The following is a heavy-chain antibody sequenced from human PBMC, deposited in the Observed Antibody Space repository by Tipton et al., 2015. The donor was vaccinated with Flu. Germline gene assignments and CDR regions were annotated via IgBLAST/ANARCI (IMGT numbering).Heavy chain of an antibody. Sequence: TLSLTCAVYGGSFSGYYWNWIRQHPGKGLEWIGYIHYTGSSYYNPSLKSRLTISVDTSKNQFSLKLSSVTAADTAVCYCAKDLPASGSLGYWGQGTLVTVSS. CDR1: GGSFSGYY. V-gene: IGHV4-34*09. D-gene: IGHD3-10*01. CDR3: AKDLPASGSLGY. CDR2: IHYTGSS. J-gene: IGHJ4*01.